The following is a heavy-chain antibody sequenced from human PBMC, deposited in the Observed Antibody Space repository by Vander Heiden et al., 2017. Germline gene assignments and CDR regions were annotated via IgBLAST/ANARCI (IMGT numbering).Heavy chain of an antibody. D-gene: IGHD2-15*01. CDR3: VIGGSAGWRYW. V-gene: IGHV3-23*01. Sequence: EVQLLESGGGLVQPGGSLRLSCAASGFTFSSYTMSWVSQAQGKGLEWVSAIGAAGAGTYYADSVKGRFIISRVNSKSTLYLNLHRLRAEDTGGCCFVIGGSAGWRYW. CDR1: GFTFSSYT. J-gene: IGHJ2*01. CDR2: IGAAGAGT.